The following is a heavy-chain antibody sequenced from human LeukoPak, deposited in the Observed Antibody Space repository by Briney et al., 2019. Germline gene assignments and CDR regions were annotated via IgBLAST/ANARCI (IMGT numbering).Heavy chain of an antibody. CDR3: ARGIAARSPHAFDI. Sequence: ASVKVSCKASGGTFSSYAISWVGQAPGQGLEWMGGIIPIFGTANYAQKFQGRVTITTDESTSTAYMELSGLRSEDTAVYYCARGIAARSPHAFDIWGQGTMVTVSA. D-gene: IGHD6-6*01. CDR2: IIPIFGTA. J-gene: IGHJ3*02. V-gene: IGHV1-69*05. CDR1: GGTFSSYA.